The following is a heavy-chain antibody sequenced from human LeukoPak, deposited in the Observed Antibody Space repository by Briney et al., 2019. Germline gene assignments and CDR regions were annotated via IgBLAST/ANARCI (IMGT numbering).Heavy chain of an antibody. CDR1: GFTFSSYA. V-gene: IGHV3-23*01. CDR3: AKDGDYYDILTGPAYYFDY. Sequence: GGSLRLSCAASGFTFSSYAMSWVRQAPGKGREWVSPISGSGGSTYYADSVKGRFTISRDNSKNTLYLQMNSLRAEDTAVYYCAKDGDYYDILTGPAYYFDYWGQGTLVTVSS. J-gene: IGHJ4*02. D-gene: IGHD3-9*01. CDR2: ISGSGGST.